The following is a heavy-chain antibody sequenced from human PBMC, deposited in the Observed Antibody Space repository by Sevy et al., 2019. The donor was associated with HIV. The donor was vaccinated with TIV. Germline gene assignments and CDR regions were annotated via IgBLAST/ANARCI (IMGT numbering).Heavy chain of an antibody. Sequence: SETLSLTCSVSGVSVSSGGYYWTWIRQSPGKGLEWIAYIYNTGSSTYNPSLKNRVTISVDKSKDQLSLTLNSGTSADTAVYFCARLGGTYYPFDFWGQGTLVTVSS. CDR1: GVSVSSGGYY. CDR2: IYNTGSS. J-gene: IGHJ4*02. V-gene: IGHV4-61*08. CDR3: ARLGGTYYPFDF. D-gene: IGHD1-26*01.